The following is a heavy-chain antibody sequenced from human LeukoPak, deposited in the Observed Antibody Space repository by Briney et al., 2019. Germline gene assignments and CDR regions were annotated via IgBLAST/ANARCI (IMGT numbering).Heavy chain of an antibody. Sequence: VKPSQTLSLTCTVSGGSISSGGYYWSWIRQHPGKGLEWIGYIYTSGSTNYNPSLKSRVTISVDTSKNQFSLKLSSVTAADTAVYYCARYDYGDYIFDYWGQGTLVTVSS. CDR1: GGSISSGGYY. J-gene: IGHJ4*02. CDR3: ARYDYGDYIFDY. D-gene: IGHD4-17*01. V-gene: IGHV4-31*03. CDR2: IYTSGST.